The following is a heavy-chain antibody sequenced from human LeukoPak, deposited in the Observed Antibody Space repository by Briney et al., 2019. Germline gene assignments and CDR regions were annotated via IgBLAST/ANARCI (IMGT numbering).Heavy chain of an antibody. D-gene: IGHD5-18*01. V-gene: IGHV5-51*01. CDR1: GYSFTSYW. CDR2: IYPGDSDT. Sequence: GESLKISCKGSGYSFTSYWIGWVRQMPGKGLEWLGIIYPGDSDTRYSPSFQGQVTISADKSISTAYLQWSSLKASDTAMYYCARQGSGYSYGQPFDYWGQGTLVAVSS. J-gene: IGHJ4*02. CDR3: ARQGSGYSYGQPFDY.